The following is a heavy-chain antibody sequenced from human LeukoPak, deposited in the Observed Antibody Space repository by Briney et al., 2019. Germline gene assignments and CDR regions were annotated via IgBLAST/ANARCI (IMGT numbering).Heavy chain of an antibody. CDR3: ARDLHSSSYDYVWGRPPYYFDY. CDR1: GFTFSSYA. CDR2: ISGSGGST. V-gene: IGHV3-23*01. Sequence: GGSLRLSCAASGFTFSSYAMSWVRQAPGKGLEWVSAISGSGGSTYYADSVKGRFTISRDNAKNSLYLQMNSLRAEDTAVYYCARDLHSSSYDYVWGRPPYYFDYWGQGTLVTVSS. J-gene: IGHJ4*02. D-gene: IGHD3-16*01.